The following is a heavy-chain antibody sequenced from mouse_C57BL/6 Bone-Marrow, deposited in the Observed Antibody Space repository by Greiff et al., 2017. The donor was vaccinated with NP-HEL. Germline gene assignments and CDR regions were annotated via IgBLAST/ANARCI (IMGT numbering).Heavy chain of an antibody. V-gene: IGHV1-80*01. CDR2: IYPGDGDT. CDR1: GYAFSSYW. D-gene: IGHD3-2*02. J-gene: IGHJ3*01. Sequence: QVQLQQSGAELVKPGASVKISCKASGYAFSSYWMNWVKQRPGKGLEWIGQIYPGDGDTNYNGKFKGKATLTADKSSSTAYMQLSSLTSEDSAVYFCARRGSSGLIWFAYWGQGTLVTVSA. CDR3: ARRGSSGLIWFAY.